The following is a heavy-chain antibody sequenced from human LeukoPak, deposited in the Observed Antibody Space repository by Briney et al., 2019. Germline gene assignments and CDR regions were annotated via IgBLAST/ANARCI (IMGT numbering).Heavy chain of an antibody. D-gene: IGHD3-10*01. J-gene: IGHJ3*02. CDR2: IYPGDSAT. Sequence: GESLKISCKGSGYSYTSYWIGWVRQMPGKGLEWVGIIYPGDSATRYSPSFQGQVTISADKSISTAYLQWSSLKASDTAKYYCALGRRGAAGAFDIWGQGTLVTVSS. V-gene: IGHV5-51*01. CDR1: GYSYTSYW. CDR3: ALGRRGAAGAFDI.